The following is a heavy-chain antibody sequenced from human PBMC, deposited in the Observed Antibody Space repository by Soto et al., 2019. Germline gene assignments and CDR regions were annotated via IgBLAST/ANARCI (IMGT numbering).Heavy chain of an antibody. D-gene: IGHD2-15*01. CDR1: GGSISSYF. V-gene: IGHV4-39*01. J-gene: IGHJ4*02. CDR2: AAYSGGT. Sequence: SETLSLTCTVSGGSISSYFWGWVRQPPGKGLEWIGSAAYSGGTYKNPSLKSRVTVSVDTSKNQFSLKLTSVTAADTAVYYCAKVVVGATSHSDFDSWGQGTLVTVSS. CDR3: AKVVVGATSHSDFDS.